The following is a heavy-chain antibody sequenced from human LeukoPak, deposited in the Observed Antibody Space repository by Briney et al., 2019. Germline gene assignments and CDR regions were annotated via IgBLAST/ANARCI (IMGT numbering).Heavy chain of an antibody. CDR3: ARASGYSYGRDAFDI. J-gene: IGHJ3*02. CDR2: IYYSGST. CDR1: GGSISSYY. D-gene: IGHD5-18*01. Sequence: SETLSLTCTVSGGSISSYYWSWIRQPPGKGLEWIGYIYYSGSTNYNSSLKSRVTISVDTSKNQFSLKLSSATAAATAVYYCARASGYSYGRDAFDIWGQGTMVTVSS. V-gene: IGHV4-59*01.